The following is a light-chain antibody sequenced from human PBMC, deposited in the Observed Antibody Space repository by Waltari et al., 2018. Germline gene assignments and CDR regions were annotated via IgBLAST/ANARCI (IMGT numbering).Light chain of an antibody. CDR3: SSYTSSSVV. CDR2: DVS. CDR1: SSDVGVYSL. V-gene: IGLV2-14*03. J-gene: IGLJ2*01. Sequence: QSALTQPSSLSVSPGQSITISCTGISSDVGVYSLISLYQQHPGKARELVIYDVSNRPSGVSNRFSGSNSGDTASLTISGLQAEDEADYFCSSYTSSSVVFGGGTKLTVL.